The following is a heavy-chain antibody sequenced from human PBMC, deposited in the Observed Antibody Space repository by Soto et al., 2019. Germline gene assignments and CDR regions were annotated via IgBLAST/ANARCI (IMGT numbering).Heavy chain of an antibody. CDR3: AKRQNSGTYRFYFDY. V-gene: IGHV3-23*01. Sequence: VCLSLSCAACGTTLRSYAMSWVRQAPGKGPEWVSGISASGGSTSYADSVKGRFTISRDNSKNTLYLQMNSLRADDTAVYHCAKRQNSGTYRFYFDYWGQGALVTVSS. D-gene: IGHD1-26*01. CDR2: ISASGGST. CDR1: GTTLRSYA. J-gene: IGHJ4*02.